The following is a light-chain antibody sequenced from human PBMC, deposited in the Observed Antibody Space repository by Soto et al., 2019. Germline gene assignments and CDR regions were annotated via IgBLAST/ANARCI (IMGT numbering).Light chain of an antibody. Sequence: QSALTQPPSVSGAPGQRVTISCTGSSSNIGAGYDVHWYQQLPGTAPKLLIYGNSNRPSGVPDRFSGSKSGTSASLAITGLQAEDEADYYCVTWDTSLRTGVIGGGTKLTVL. J-gene: IGLJ3*02. CDR2: GNS. CDR1: SSNIGAGYD. V-gene: IGLV1-40*01. CDR3: VTWDTSLRTGV.